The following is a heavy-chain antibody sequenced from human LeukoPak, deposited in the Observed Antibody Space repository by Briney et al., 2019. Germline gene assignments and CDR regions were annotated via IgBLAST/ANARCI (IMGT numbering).Heavy chain of an antibody. V-gene: IGHV3-23*01. CDR1: GFTFSSYA. D-gene: IGHD5-24*01. J-gene: IGHJ4*02. CDR3: AKSGYNRFDY. Sequence: GGSLRLSCAASGFTFSSYAMSWVRQAPGKGLEWVSAFSGSGGGTYYADSVKGRFTISRDNSKSTLYLQMNSLRAEDTALYFCAKSGYNRFDYWGQGTLVTVSS. CDR2: FSGSGGGT.